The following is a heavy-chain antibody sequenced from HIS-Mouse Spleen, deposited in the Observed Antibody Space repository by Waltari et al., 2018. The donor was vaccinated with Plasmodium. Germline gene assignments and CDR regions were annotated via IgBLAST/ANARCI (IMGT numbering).Heavy chain of an antibody. CDR2: ISYDGSNK. V-gene: IGHV3-30*18. D-gene: IGHD3-16*01. J-gene: IGHJ4*02. CDR1: GFTFSSYG. CDR3: AKAQGVINFDY. Sequence: QVQLVESGGGVVQPGRSLRLSCAASGFTFSSYGLHWVRQAPGKGLGWVAVISYDGSNKCYADSVKGRFTISRDNSKNTLYLQMNSLRAEDTAVYYCAKAQGVINFDYWGQGTLVTVSS.